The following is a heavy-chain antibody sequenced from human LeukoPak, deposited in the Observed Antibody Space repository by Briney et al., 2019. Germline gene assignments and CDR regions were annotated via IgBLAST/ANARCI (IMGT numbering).Heavy chain of an antibody. CDR2: IYYSGNT. D-gene: IGHD3-22*01. Sequence: PSETLSLTCTVPGGSISSSSYYWGWIRQPPGKGLEWIGSIYYSGNTHFNPSLKSRVTISVDTSKNQFALKLSSVTAADTAFYCCARHSNGYFDYWGQGTLVTVSS. V-gene: IGHV4-39*01. J-gene: IGHJ4*02. CDR1: GGSISSSSYY. CDR3: ARHSNGYFDY.